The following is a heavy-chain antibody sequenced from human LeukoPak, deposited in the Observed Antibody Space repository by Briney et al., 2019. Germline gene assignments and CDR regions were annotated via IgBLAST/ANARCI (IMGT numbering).Heavy chain of an antibody. CDR2: ISHDESHK. D-gene: IGHD2-21*01. CDR1: GFTFSHYG. V-gene: IGHV3-30*18. Sequence: GRSLRLSCAGSGFTFSHYGMHWVRQAPGQGLEWVAVISHDESHKNYADSVKGRFSISRDNSKDTLYLQLNSLRAEDTAVYYCAKGIGSESDFWGQGTLVTVSS. J-gene: IGHJ4*02. CDR3: AKGIGSESDF.